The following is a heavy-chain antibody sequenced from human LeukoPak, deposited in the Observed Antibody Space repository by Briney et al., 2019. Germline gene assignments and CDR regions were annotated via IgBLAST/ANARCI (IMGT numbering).Heavy chain of an antibody. J-gene: IGHJ4*02. Sequence: GVSLRLYCLAYGLPIGDFAMHWVRQAPGQGLEGVSIISGDGVSTFFADSVKGRFSISRDNSKNSLFLEMSSLRTEDTAMYYCARESGKFDYWGEGTLVVVSS. CDR1: GLPIGDFA. V-gene: IGHV3-43*02. CDR2: ISGDGVST. CDR3: ARESGKFDY.